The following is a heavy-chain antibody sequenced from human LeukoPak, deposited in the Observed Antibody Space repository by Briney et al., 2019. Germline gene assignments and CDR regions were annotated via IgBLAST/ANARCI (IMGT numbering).Heavy chain of an antibody. D-gene: IGHD2-2*01. CDR3: ARALGYCSSTSCYEANWFDP. V-gene: IGHV4-34*01. Sequence: SETLSLTCAVYGGSFSGYYWSWIRQPPGKGLEWIGEINHSGSTNYNPSLKSRVTISVDTSKNQFSLKLSSVTAADTAVYYCARALGYCSSTSCYEANWFDPWGQGTLVTVSS. CDR1: GGSFSGYY. J-gene: IGHJ5*02. CDR2: INHSGST.